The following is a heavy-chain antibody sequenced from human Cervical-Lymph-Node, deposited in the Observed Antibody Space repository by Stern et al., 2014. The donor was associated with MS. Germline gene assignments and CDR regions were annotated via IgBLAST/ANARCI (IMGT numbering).Heavy chain of an antibody. CDR1: GFTFNSYS. D-gene: IGHD6-25*01. CDR2: ISYDGSKK. J-gene: IGHJ4*02. V-gene: IGHV3-30*04. Sequence: QVQLVQSGGGVVQPGRSLRLSCAASGFTFNSYSMHWVRQAPGKGLEWVAGISYDGSKKYYADSVKGRFTISRDNSKNTLYLQLNSLTDEDTALYYCASLYSSAILDHWGQGTLVTVSS. CDR3: ASLYSSAILDH.